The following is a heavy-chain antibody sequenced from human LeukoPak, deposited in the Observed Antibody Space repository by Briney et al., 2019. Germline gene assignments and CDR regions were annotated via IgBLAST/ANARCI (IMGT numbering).Heavy chain of an antibody. V-gene: IGHV4-38-2*01. J-gene: IGHJ5*02. Sequence: SXTLSLTCAVSGYSISSGYYWGWIRQPPGKGLEWIGSIYHSGSTYYNPSLKSRVTISVDTSKNQFSLKLSSVTAADTAVYYCARPNYDFWSGYWFDPWGQGTLVTVSS. D-gene: IGHD3-3*01. CDR3: ARPNYDFWSGYWFDP. CDR2: IYHSGST. CDR1: GYSISSGYY.